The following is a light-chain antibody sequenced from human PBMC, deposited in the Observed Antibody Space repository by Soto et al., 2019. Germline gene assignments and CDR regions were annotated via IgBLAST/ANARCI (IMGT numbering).Light chain of an antibody. CDR2: DVS. CDR3: QQYNTFWT. J-gene: IGKJ1*01. V-gene: IGKV1-5*01. CDR1: QTISSW. Sequence: DIQMTQSPSTLSGSVGDRVTITCRASQTISSWLAWYQQKPGRAPKLLIYDVSNLESGVPSRFSGSGSGTEFTLTISFLQPDDSATYYCQQYNTFWTFGQGTKVDIK.